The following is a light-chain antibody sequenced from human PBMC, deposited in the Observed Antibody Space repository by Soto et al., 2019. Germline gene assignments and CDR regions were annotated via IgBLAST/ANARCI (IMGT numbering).Light chain of an antibody. CDR1: QGISSY. Sequence: AIRMTQSPSSLSASTGHRVTITCRASQGISSYLAWYQQKPGKAPKLLIYAASTLQSGVPSRFSGSGSGTDFTLTISCLQSEDFATYYCQQYYSYPWTFGQGTKVEIK. CDR3: QQYYSYPWT. V-gene: IGKV1-8*01. J-gene: IGKJ1*01. CDR2: AAS.